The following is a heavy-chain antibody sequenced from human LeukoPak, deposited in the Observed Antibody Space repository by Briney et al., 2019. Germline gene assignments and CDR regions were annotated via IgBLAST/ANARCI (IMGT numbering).Heavy chain of an antibody. CDR3: ARDSPGDSSGYYYWGGGAFDT. D-gene: IGHD3-22*01. V-gene: IGHV3-7*01. CDR2: IKQDGSEK. Sequence: GGSLRLSWAASGFTFSSHWMSWVGQAPGRGLEGVANIKQDGSEKYFVHCVKGRFTISRDNAKYSLYLQMNRLRAEDTAVYYCARDSPGDSSGYYYWGGGAFDTWGQGTMVTVSS. CDR1: GFTFSSHW. J-gene: IGHJ3*02.